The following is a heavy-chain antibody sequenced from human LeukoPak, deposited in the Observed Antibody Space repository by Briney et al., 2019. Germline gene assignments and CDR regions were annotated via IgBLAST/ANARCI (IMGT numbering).Heavy chain of an antibody. CDR3: ARGVFSRPSAHCSSTSCYTGFDP. V-gene: IGHV4-39*07. J-gene: IGHJ5*02. Sequence: PSETLSLTCTVSGGSISSSSYYWGWIRQPPGKGLEWIGSIYYSGSTYYNPSLKSRVTISVDTSKNQFSLKLSSVTAADTAVYYCARGVFSRPSAHCSSTSCYTGFDPWGQGTLVTVSS. CDR1: GGSISSSSYY. D-gene: IGHD2-2*02. CDR2: IYYSGST.